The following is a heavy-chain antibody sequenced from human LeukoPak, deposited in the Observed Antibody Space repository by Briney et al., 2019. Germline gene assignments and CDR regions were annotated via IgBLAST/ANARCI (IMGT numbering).Heavy chain of an antibody. D-gene: IGHD3-3*01. J-gene: IGHJ4*02. CDR3: AKGRFLEWLRFDY. CDR2: IRYDGSNK. Sequence: GGSLRLSCAASGFTFSSYGMHWVCQAPGKGLEWVAFIRYDGSNKYYADSVKGRFTISRDNSKNTLYLQMNSLRAEDTAVYYCAKGRFLEWLRFDYWGQGTLVTVSS. CDR1: GFTFSSYG. V-gene: IGHV3-30*02.